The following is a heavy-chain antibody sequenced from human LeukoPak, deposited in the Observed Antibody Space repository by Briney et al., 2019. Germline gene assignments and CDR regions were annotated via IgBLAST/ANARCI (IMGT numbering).Heavy chain of an antibody. Sequence: GGSLRLSCAASGFTFSSYWMTWVRQAPGKGLEWVANIKQDGSEKYYVDSVKGRFTISRDNAKNSLYLQMNSLRAEDTAVYYCARDRLRDILTGYFADAFDIWGQGTMVTVSS. CDR2: IKQDGSEK. CDR3: ARDRLRDILTGYFADAFDI. V-gene: IGHV3-7*04. D-gene: IGHD3-9*01. CDR1: GFTFSSYW. J-gene: IGHJ3*02.